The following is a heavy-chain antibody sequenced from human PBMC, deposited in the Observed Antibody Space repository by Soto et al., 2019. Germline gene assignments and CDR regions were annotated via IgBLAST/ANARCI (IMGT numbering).Heavy chain of an antibody. CDR3: ARPDSGYDPDYFDY. CDR2: IIPILGIA. V-gene: IGHV1-69*02. Sequence: SVKVSCKASGGTFSSYTISWVRQAPGQGLEWMGRIIPILGIANYAQKFQGRVTTTADKSTSTAYMELRSLRSDDTAVYYCARPDSGYDPDYFDYWGQGTLVTVSS. J-gene: IGHJ4*02. D-gene: IGHD5-12*01. CDR1: GGTFSSYT.